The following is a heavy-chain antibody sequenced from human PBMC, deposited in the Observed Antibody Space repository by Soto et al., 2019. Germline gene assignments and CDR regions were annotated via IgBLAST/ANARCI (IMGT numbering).Heavy chain of an antibody. CDR3: ARVTGRYYYGMDV. Sequence: QVQLQQWGAGLLKPSETLSLTCAVYGGSFSGYYWSWIRQPPGKGLEWIGEINHSGSTNYNPSLTGRVPXSXDXXKNQFSLKLSYVTAADTAVYYCARVTGRYYYGMDVWGQGTTVTVSS. CDR2: INHSGST. J-gene: IGHJ6*02. CDR1: GGSFSGYY. V-gene: IGHV4-34*01.